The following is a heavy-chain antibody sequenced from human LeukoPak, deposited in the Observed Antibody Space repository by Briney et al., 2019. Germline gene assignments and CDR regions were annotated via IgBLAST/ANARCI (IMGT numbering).Heavy chain of an antibody. J-gene: IGHJ4*02. CDR1: GFTFDDYA. CDR2: TSWNSGSI. V-gene: IGHV3-9*01. D-gene: IGHD6-13*01. Sequence: GGSLRLSCAASGFTFDDYAMHWVRQAPGKGLEWVSGTSWNSGSIGYADSVKGRFTISRDNAENSLYLQMNSLRAEDTALYYCAKGGDIAAAGGLFDYWGQGTLVTVSS. CDR3: AKGGDIAAAGGLFDY.